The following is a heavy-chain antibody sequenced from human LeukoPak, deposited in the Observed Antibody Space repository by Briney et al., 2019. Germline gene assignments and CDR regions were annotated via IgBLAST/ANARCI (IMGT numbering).Heavy chain of an antibody. Sequence: SETVSLTCAVSGYSISSGYYWGWIRQPPGKGLEWIGSIYHSGSTHYNPSLKSRVTISVDTSKNQFSLKLTSMTAADTAVYYCARGDLPAGWFDPWGQGTLVTVSS. D-gene: IGHD5/OR15-5a*01. J-gene: IGHJ5*02. CDR2: IYHSGST. CDR3: ARGDLPAGWFDP. CDR1: GYSISSGYY. V-gene: IGHV4-38-2*01.